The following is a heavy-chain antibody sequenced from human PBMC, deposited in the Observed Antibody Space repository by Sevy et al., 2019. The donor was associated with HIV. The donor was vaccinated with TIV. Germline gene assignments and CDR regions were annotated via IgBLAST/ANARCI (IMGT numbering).Heavy chain of an antibody. J-gene: IGHJ4*02. Sequence: GGSLRLSCVASGFTFSHYWMTWVRQAPGKGLEWVANIKQDGRDKYYVDSVKGRFTISRDNAKNSLYLQMNSLRVEDTAVDDCAGPTTVAFDHWGQGTLVTVSS. CDR1: GFTFSHYW. CDR2: IKQDGRDK. V-gene: IGHV3-7*01. D-gene: IGHD4-17*01. CDR3: AGPTTVAFDH.